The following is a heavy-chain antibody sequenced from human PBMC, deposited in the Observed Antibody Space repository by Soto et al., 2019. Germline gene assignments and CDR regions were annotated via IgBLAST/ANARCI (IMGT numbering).Heavy chain of an antibody. V-gene: IGHV1-18*01. J-gene: IGHJ4*02. CDR1: GYTFTGYG. CDR3: ARRSPGIAVARFNLYYFDY. D-gene: IGHD6-19*01. Sequence: ASVKVSCKASGYTFTGYGISWVRQAPGQGLEWMGWISAYNGNTNYAQKLQGRVTMTTDTSTSTAYMELRSLRSDDTAVYYCARRSPGIAVARFNLYYFDYWGQGTLVTVSS. CDR2: ISAYNGNT.